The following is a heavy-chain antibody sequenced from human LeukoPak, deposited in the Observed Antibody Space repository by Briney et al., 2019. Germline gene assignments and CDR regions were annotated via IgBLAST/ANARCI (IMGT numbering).Heavy chain of an antibody. Sequence: SETLSLTCSVSGSSISNYYWSWIRQPPGKGLEWIGEINHSGSTNYNPSLKSRVTISVDTSKNQFSLKLSSVTAADTAVYYCARYRSYSSSWYSRSRYFDYWGQGTLVTVSS. CDR2: INHSGST. J-gene: IGHJ4*02. D-gene: IGHD6-13*01. CDR1: GSSISNYY. CDR3: ARYRSYSSSWYSRSRYFDY. V-gene: IGHV4-34*01.